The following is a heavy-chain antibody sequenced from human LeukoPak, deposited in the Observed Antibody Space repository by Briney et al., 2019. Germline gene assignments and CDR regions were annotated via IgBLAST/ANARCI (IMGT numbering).Heavy chain of an antibody. J-gene: IGHJ4*02. CDR2: INSDGSST. V-gene: IGHV3-74*01. Sequence: GGSLRLSCAASGFTFSSYWMHWVRQAPGKGLVWVSRINSDGSSTSYADSVKGRFTISRDNAKNTLYLQMNSLRAEDTAVYYCARGRYLSSGWYDVDYWGQGTLVTVSS. CDR3: ARGRYLSSGWYDVDY. CDR1: GFTFSSYW. D-gene: IGHD6-19*01.